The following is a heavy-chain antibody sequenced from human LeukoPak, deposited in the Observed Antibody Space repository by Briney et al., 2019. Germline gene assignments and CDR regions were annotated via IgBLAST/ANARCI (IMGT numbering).Heavy chain of an antibody. J-gene: IGHJ5*02. V-gene: IGHV6-1*01. CDR1: GDSVSSNSAA. CDR2: TYYRSKWFN. D-gene: IGHD6-6*01. CDR3: ASRYSSSPVTPNWFDP. Sequence: SQTLSLTCAISGDSVSSNSAAWNWIRQSPSRGLEWLGRTYYRSKWFNDYAVSVKSRITINPETSKNQFSLKLSSVTAADTAVYYCASRYSSSPVTPNWFDPWGQGTLVTVSS.